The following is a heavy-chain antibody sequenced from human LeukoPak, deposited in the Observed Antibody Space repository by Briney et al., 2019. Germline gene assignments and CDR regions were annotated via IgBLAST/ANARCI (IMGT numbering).Heavy chain of an antibody. V-gene: IGHV1-2*06. J-gene: IGHJ5*02. D-gene: IGHD2-15*01. CDR1: GYTLTAYY. CDR3: ARGYCSGGTCSLGENWLDP. CDR2: INPNSGGT. Sequence: ASVKVSCKASGYTLTAYYIYWVRQAPGQGLEWMGRINPNSGGTDYAQNFQGRVTMTRDTSISTAYMELSRLRSDDTAVYYCARGYCSGGTCSLGENWLDPWGQGTLVTVSS.